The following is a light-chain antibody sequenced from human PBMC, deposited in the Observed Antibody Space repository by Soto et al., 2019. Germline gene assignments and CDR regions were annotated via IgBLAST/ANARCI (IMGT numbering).Light chain of an antibody. CDR1: SSDVGSYNL. Sequence: QSALTQPASVSGSPGQSITISCTGTSSDVGSYNLVSWYQQHPGKAPKLMIYEGSKRPSGVSNRFSGSKSGNTASLTISGLQAEDEADYYCSSYVGSSTSVVFGGGTKLTVL. CDR3: SSYVGSSTSVV. J-gene: IGLJ2*01. V-gene: IGLV2-23*01. CDR2: EGS.